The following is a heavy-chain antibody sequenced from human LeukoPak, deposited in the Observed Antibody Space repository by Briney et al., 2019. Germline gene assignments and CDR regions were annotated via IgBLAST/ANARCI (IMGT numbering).Heavy chain of an antibody. V-gene: IGHV3-72*01. CDR2: TRNKANSYTT. CDR1: GFTFSSYS. D-gene: IGHD3-10*01. J-gene: IGHJ4*02. Sequence: GGSLRLSCAASGFTFSSYSMDWVRQAPGKGLEWVGRTRNKANSYTTEYAASVKGRFTISRDDSKNSLYLQMNSLKTEDTAVYYCARVHGSGSPYFDYWGQGTLVTVSS. CDR3: ARVHGSGSPYFDY.